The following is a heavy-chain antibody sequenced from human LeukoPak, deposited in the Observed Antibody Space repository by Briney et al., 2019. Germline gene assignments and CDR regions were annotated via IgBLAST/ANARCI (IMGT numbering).Heavy chain of an antibody. V-gene: IGHV1-18*04. CDR2: ISPYDGDT. CDR3: ARLRGGIYSSRNAFDI. Sequence: ASVRVSCTASGYTFTTNGVSWVRQAPGQGLEWLAWISPYDGDTNYTPDLQGRVTLSTDTSTSTAYMELTSLRSDDTAVYYCARLRGGIYSSRNAFDICGQGTMVTVSS. D-gene: IGHD2-2*01. CDR1: GYTFTTNG. J-gene: IGHJ3*02.